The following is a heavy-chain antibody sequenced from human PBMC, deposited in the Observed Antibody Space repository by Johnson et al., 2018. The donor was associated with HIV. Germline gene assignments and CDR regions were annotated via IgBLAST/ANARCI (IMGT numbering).Heavy chain of an antibody. CDR1: GFTFDDYG. J-gene: IGHJ3*02. V-gene: IGHV3-30*03. CDR2: ISYDGSTK. Sequence: QVQLVESGGGVVRPGGSLRLSCAASGFTFDDYGMSWVRQAPGKGLEWVAVISYDGSTKYYADSVKGRFTISRDNSKNTLYLQMNSLRAEDTAVYYCARVRRSGTYYVDAFDIWGQGTMVTVSS. D-gene: IGHD1-26*01. CDR3: ARVRRSGTYYVDAFDI.